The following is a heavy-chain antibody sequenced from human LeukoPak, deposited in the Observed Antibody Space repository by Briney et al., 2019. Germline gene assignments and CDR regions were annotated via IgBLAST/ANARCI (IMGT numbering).Heavy chain of an antibody. J-gene: IGHJ4*02. V-gene: IGHV3-74*01. D-gene: IGHD3-22*01. CDR1: GFTFSSYW. Sequence: GGSLRLSCAASGFTFSSYWMHWVRQAPGKGLVWVSRIDLHGISTRYADSVKGRFTISRDNAKNALYLQMNSLRAEDTAVYYCVAPHYDTSGPDLNTFDSWGQGTLVTVSS. CDR2: IDLHGIST. CDR3: VAPHYDTSGPDLNTFDS.